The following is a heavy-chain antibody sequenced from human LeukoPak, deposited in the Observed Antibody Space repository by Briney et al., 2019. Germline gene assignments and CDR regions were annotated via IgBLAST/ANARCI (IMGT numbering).Heavy chain of an antibody. CDR2: IRYDGSNK. J-gene: IGHJ4*02. Sequence: GRSLRLSCAASGFTFSSYAMHWVRQAPGKGLEWVAFIRYDGSNKYYADSVKGRFTISRDNSKNTLYLQMNSLRAEDTAVYYCAKGARPSYSSSWYDPALRDYYFDYWGQGTLVTVSS. V-gene: IGHV3-30*02. D-gene: IGHD6-13*01. CDR3: AKGARPSYSSSWYDPALRDYYFDY. CDR1: GFTFSSYA.